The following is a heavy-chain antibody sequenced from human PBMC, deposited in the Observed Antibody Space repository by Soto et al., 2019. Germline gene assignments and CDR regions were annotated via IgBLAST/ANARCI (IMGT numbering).Heavy chain of an antibody. Sequence: QVQLVQSGVEVKKPGASVKVSCKTSGYTFTSYGISWVQQAPGQGLEWMGWISGYNGNINYAQKVQGRVSMTTDTSTSTAYMELRSLRSDDSAVYYCARVGIGIYYYAGMDVWGQGTTVTVSS. CDR2: ISGYNGNI. CDR1: GYTFTSYG. V-gene: IGHV1-18*01. CDR3: ARVGIGIYYYAGMDV. J-gene: IGHJ6*02. D-gene: IGHD2-21*01.